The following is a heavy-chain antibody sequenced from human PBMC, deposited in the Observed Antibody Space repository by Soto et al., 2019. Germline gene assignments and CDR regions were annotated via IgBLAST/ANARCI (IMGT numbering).Heavy chain of an antibody. CDR2: ISSSTSYI. D-gene: IGHD3-22*01. J-gene: IGHJ6*02. Sequence: EVQLVESGGGLVKPGGSLRLSCGMNWVRQAPGKGLEWVSSISSSTSYIYYADSVNGRFTISRDNAKNSLYLQMNSLRAEDTAVYYCARVVDYYDPYYYYGMDVWGQGTTVTVSS. V-gene: IGHV3-21*01. CDR3: ARVVDYYDPYYYYGMDV.